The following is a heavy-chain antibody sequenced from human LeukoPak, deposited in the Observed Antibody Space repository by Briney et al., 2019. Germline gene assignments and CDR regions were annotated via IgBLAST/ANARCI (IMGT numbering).Heavy chain of an antibody. V-gene: IGHV4-61*05. CDR1: GGSISSSSYY. CDR3: ARREILAYYYGVDV. J-gene: IGHJ6*02. D-gene: IGHD1-26*01. CDR2: IYYTGIT. Sequence: SETLSLTCTVSGGSISSSSYYWSWIRQSPGKGLEWIGYIYYTGITNYNPSLKSRVTISVDTSKNQFSLKLNSVSAADTAVYYCARREILAYYYGVDVWGPGTTVTVSS.